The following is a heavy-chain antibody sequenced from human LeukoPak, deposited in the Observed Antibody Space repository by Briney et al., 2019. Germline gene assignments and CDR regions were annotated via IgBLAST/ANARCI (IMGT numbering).Heavy chain of an antibody. CDR2: ISGSSSYI. D-gene: IGHD2-2*01. V-gene: IGHV3-21*01. CDR3: ARSKPFNYCSSTSCYAFDI. J-gene: IGHJ3*02. Sequence: GRSLRLSCAASGFTFSSYSMNWVRQAPGQGLEWVSSISGSSSYIYYADSLKGRFTISRDSAKNSLYLQMNSLRAEDTAVYYCARSKPFNYCSSTSCYAFDIWGQGTMVTVSS. CDR1: GFTFSSYS.